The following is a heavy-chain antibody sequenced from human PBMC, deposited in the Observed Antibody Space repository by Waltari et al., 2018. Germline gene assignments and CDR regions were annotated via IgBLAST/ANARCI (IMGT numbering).Heavy chain of an antibody. CDR2: IKSKDDGGTA. CDR3: TTPRGFSGYDSNFDY. CDR1: GLNFRNAW. D-gene: IGHD5-12*01. V-gene: IGHV3-15*01. Sequence: EVQLVESGGDLIKPGGSLRLSCAASGLNFRNAWMTWGRQAPGKGLEWVGRIKSKDDGGTADYAAPVKGRFTISRNDSKQTLYLYMNNLETEDTGVYYCTTPRGFSGYDSNFDYWGQGTLVTV. J-gene: IGHJ4*02.